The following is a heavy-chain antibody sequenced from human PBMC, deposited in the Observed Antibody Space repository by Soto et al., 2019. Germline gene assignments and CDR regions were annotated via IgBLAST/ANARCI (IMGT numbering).Heavy chain of an antibody. Sequence: QVQLVQSGAEVKKPGSSVKVSCKASEGTFSSYAISWVRQAPGQGLEWMGGIIPISGTANYAQKFQGRVTITADESTSTADMELSSLRSQDTAVYYCARSQGSSTSLEIYYYYYYGMDVWGQGTKGTGSS. CDR1: EGTFSSYA. CDR3: ARSQGSSTSLEIYYYYYYGMDV. CDR2: IIPISGTA. D-gene: IGHD2-2*01. J-gene: IGHJ6*02. V-gene: IGHV1-69*01.